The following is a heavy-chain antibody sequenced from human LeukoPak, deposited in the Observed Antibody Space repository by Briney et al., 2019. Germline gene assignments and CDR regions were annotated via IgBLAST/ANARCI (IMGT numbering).Heavy chain of an antibody. Sequence: PSETLSLTCAVYGGSFSGYYWSWIRQPPGKGLEWIGEINHSGSTNYNPSLKSRVTISVDTSKNQFSLKLSSVTAADTAVYYCARGRGVPYYYDSSGYYPADYWGQGTLVTVSS. J-gene: IGHJ4*02. CDR2: INHSGST. CDR1: GGSFSGYY. V-gene: IGHV4-34*01. D-gene: IGHD3-22*01. CDR3: ARGRGVPYYYDSSGYYPADY.